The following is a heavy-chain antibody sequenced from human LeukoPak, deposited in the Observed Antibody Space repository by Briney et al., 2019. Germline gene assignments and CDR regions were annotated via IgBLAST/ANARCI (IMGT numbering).Heavy chain of an antibody. CDR1: GFTFSTYW. J-gene: IGHJ4*02. Sequence: PGGSLRLSCEASGFTFSTYWMSWVRQAPGKGLEWVANIKQGGREKKYVESVKGPFTISRHNAKNSLYLQMNSLRAEDTAVYYCARGQQLVFWGQGTLVTVSS. CDR2: IKQGGREK. CDR3: ARGQQLVF. V-gene: IGHV3-7*03. D-gene: IGHD6-6*01.